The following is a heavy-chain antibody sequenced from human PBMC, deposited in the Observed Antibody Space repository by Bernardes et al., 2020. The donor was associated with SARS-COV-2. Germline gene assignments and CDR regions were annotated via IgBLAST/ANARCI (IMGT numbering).Heavy chain of an antibody. CDR2: IWYDGSNK. CDR3: ARDIVVVPAALGAYYYYYYGMDV. D-gene: IGHD2-2*01. Sequence: GGSLRLSCAASGFTFSSYGMHWVRQAPGKGLEWVAVIWYDGSNKYYADSVKGRFTISRDNSKNTLYLQMNSLRAEDTAVYYCARDIVVVPAALGAYYYYYYGMDVWGQGTTVTVSS. V-gene: IGHV3-33*01. CDR1: GFTFSSYG. J-gene: IGHJ6*02.